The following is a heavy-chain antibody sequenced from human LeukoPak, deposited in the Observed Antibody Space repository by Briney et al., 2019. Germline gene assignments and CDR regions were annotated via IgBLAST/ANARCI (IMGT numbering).Heavy chain of an antibody. CDR1: GFRFSSYA. J-gene: IGHJ4*02. CDR3: AKDERNWNYNLASQTYD. D-gene: IGHD1-7*01. Sequence: GGSLRLACAASGFRFSSYAMSWVRQAPGKGLEWVSAISGSGVSTYYADSVKGRFTVSRDNSKNTLYLQMSSLRAEDTAVYYCAKDERNWNYNLASQTYDWGQGTLVTVS. V-gene: IGHV3-23*01. CDR2: ISGSGVST.